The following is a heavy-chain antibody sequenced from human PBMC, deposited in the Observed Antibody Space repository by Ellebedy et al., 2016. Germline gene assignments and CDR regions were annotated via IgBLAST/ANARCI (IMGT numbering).Heavy chain of an antibody. J-gene: IGHJ6*02. Sequence: SETLSLTXTVSGGSISSYYWSWIRQPAGKGLEWIGRIYTSGSTNYNPSLKSRVTMSVDTSKNQFSLKLSSVTAADTAVYYCARGDHSSGWYTLRSENYYGMDVWGQGTTVTVSS. CDR2: IYTSGST. CDR3: ARGDHSSGWYTLRSENYYGMDV. D-gene: IGHD6-19*01. CDR1: GGSISSYY. V-gene: IGHV4-4*07.